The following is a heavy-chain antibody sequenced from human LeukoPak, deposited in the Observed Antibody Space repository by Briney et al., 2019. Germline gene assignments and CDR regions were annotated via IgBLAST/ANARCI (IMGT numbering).Heavy chain of an antibody. D-gene: IGHD1-26*01. J-gene: IGHJ3*02. CDR2: IIPMFGTP. CDR1: GDTFTTYA. Sequence: ASVKVSCKTSGDTFTTYAIIWVRQAPGQGLEWMGGIIPMFGTPNYAQRLQGRVTITADKSTKTAYMELSSLRSEDTAVYYCAREGGSYYAFDIWGQGTMVTVSS. CDR3: AREGGSYYAFDI. V-gene: IGHV1-69*06.